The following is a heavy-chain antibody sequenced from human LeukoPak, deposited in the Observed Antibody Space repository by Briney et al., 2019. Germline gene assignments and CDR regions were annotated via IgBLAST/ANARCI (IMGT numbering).Heavy chain of an antibody. J-gene: IGHJ4*02. D-gene: IGHD3-22*01. CDR1: GFTFSSYA. CDR3: ASRNYYDSSGFYYYYFDY. CDR2: VSGSGVST. V-gene: IGHV3-23*01. Sequence: PGGSLRLSCAASGFTFSSYAMSWVRQAAGKGLEWVSAVSGSGVSTYYADSAKGRFTISRDNSKNTLYLQMNSLRAEDTAVYYCASRNYYDSSGFYYYYFDYWGQGTLVTVSS.